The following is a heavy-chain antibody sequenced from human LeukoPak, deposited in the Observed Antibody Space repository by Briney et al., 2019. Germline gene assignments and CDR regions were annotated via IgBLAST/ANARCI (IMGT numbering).Heavy chain of an antibody. CDR2: ISADGSDK. D-gene: IGHD3/OR15-3a*01. J-gene: IGHJ3*02. CDR1: GFTFSSYG. V-gene: IGHV3-33*03. CDR3: AKEMWTPNAFDI. Sequence: GGSLRLSCAASGFTFSSYGMHWVRQVPGKGLEWVAVISADGSDKYYGDSVMGRFTISRDNSESTLYLQMNSLRAEDTAIYYCAKEMWTPNAFDIWGLGTMVSVSS.